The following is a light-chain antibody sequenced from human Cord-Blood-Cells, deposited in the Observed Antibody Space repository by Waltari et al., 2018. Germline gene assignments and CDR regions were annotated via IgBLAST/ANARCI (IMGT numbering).Light chain of an antibody. CDR2: DAS. CDR1: QSVSSY. CDR3: QQRSNRPPS. Sequence: EIVLTQSPATLSLSPGERVTLSCRASQSVSSYLAWYQQKPGQAPRLLIYDASNRATGIPARFSGSGSGTDFTLTISSLEPEEFAVYYCQQRSNRPPSFGQGTKLEIK. V-gene: IGKV3-11*01. J-gene: IGKJ2*03.